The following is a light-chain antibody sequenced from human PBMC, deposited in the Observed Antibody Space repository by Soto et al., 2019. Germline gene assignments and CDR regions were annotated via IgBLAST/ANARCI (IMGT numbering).Light chain of an antibody. CDR3: QQYDRFPYT. V-gene: IGKV1-5*03. J-gene: IGKJ2*01. CDR1: QSISNW. Sequence: DIQMTQSPSTLSASVGDTVTITCRASQSISNWLAWYQHKPGQAPKLLIHKASTLESGVPSRFSGSGSGTEFTLTISSLQPDDFATFYCQQYDRFPYTFGQGTKLEIK. CDR2: KAS.